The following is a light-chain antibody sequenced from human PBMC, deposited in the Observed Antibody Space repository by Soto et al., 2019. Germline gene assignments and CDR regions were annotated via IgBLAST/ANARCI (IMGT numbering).Light chain of an antibody. CDR3: QQYNNWPPLT. J-gene: IGKJ5*01. V-gene: IGKV3-15*01. Sequence: EIVMTQSPATLSVSPGERATLSCRASESVSSNLAWYQQKPGQAPRLLMYGASTRATGFPARFSGSGSGTEFTLTISSLQSEDFAVYYGQQYNNWPPLTFGQGTRLEIK. CDR2: GAS. CDR1: ESVSSN.